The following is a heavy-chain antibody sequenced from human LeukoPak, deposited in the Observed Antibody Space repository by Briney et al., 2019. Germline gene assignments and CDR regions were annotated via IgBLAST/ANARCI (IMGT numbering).Heavy chain of an antibody. D-gene: IGHD2-2*01. CDR3: AKSDCSYISCYVLDY. CDR2: ISGSGDNI. CDR1: GFTFSSYA. V-gene: IGHV3-23*01. J-gene: IGHJ4*02. Sequence: PGGSLRLSCAASGFTFSSYAMRWVRQAPGKGLEWVSAISGSGDNIYYADSVKGRFTISRDSSKKTLYLQMNILRAEDTAVYYCAKSDCSYISCYVLDYWGQGTQVTVSS.